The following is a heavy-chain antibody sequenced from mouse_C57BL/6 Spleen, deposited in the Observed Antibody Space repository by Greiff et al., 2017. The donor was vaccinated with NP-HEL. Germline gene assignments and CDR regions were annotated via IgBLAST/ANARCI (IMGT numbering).Heavy chain of an antibody. D-gene: IGHD2-3*01. CDR1: GYTFTDYY. CDR3: ARYDGYYFYAMDD. CDR2: INPNNGGT. V-gene: IGHV1-26*01. Sequence: VQLQQSGPELVKPGASVKISCKASGYTFTDYYMNWVKQSHGKSLEWIGDINPNNGGTSYNQKFKGKATLTVDKSSSTAYMELRSLTSEDSAVYYCARYDGYYFYAMDDWGQGTSVTVSS. J-gene: IGHJ4*01.